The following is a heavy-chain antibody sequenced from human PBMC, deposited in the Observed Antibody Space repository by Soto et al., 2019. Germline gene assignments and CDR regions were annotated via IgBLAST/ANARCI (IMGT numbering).Heavy chain of an antibody. V-gene: IGHV1-2*04. D-gene: IGHD1-7*01. CDR1: GYTFTGYY. CDR2: INPNSGGT. Sequence: ASVKVSCKASGYTFTGYYMHWVRQAPGQGLEWMGWINPNSGGTNYAQKFQGWVTMTRDTSISTAYMELSRLRSDDTAVYYCARVPSPNWNYVYFDYWGQGTLVTVSS. CDR3: ARVPSPNWNYVYFDY. J-gene: IGHJ4*02.